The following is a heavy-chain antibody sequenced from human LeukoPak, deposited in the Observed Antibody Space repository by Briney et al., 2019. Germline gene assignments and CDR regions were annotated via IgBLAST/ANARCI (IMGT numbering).Heavy chain of an antibody. D-gene: IGHD6-13*01. CDR2: IGSGDTT. CDR3: AREGAGTPSYYYYYGMDV. J-gene: IGHJ6*02. Sequence: PGGSLRLSCAASGFTFNNYAMSWVRQAPEKGLDWVSPIGSGDTTFYADPVKGRFTISRDISKNALYLQMNSLRADDTAVYYCAREGAGTPSYYYYYGMDVWGQGTTVTVSS. CDR1: GFTFNNYA. V-gene: IGHV3-23*01.